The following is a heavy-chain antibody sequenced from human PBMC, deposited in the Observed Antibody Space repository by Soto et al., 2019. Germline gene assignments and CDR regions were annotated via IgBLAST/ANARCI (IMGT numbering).Heavy chain of an antibody. CDR3: ARGRKIDY. CDR2: ISHSGRT. J-gene: IGHJ4*02. CDR1: GGAFSGYY. V-gene: IGHV4-34*01. Sequence: SETLSLTCAVYGGAFSGYYWSWIRQPPGKGLEWIGEISHSGRTNYNPSPKSRVTISGDTSKNQFALKLSPVTAADTSVYYCARGRKIDYWGQGTLVTVSS.